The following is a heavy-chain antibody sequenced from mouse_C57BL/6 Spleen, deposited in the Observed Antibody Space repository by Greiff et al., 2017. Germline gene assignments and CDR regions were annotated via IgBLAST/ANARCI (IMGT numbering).Heavy chain of an antibody. V-gene: IGHV1-15*01. Sequence: VQLQQSGAELVRPGASVTLSCKASGYTFTDYEMHWVKQTPVHGLEWIGAIDPETGGTAYNQKFKGKAILTADKSSSTAYMELRSLTSEDSAVYYCTRSIPHYYGSSYEGYYFDYWGQGTTLTVSS. J-gene: IGHJ2*01. CDR3: TRSIPHYYGSSYEGYYFDY. CDR1: GYTFTDYE. CDR2: IDPETGGT. D-gene: IGHD1-1*01.